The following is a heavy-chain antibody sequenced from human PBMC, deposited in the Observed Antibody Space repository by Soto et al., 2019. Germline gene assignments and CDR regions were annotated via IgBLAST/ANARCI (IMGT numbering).Heavy chain of an antibody. J-gene: IGHJ6*02. D-gene: IGHD2-21*02. CDR1: GGSISSYY. V-gene: IGHV4-59*01. CDR2: MYNTGST. CDR3: ARDLWGYCGADCSPLYA. Sequence: PSETLSLTCTVSGGSISSYYWSWIRQPPGKGLEWIGYMYNTGSTIYNPSLKSRVTISVDTSKNQFSLKLNSVTAADTAVYYCARDLWGYCGADCSPLYAWGQGTTLTFSS.